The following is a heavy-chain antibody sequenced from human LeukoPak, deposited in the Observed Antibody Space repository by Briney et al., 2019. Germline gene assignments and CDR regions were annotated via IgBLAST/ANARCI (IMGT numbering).Heavy chain of an antibody. V-gene: IGHV1-2*02. Sequence: ASVTVSFKASGYTFTGYYMHWVRQAPGQGLEWMGWINPNSGGTNYAQKFQGRVTMTRDTSISTAYMELSRLRSDDTAVYYCARGSLDPDYGDYVGPNYYYYYYMDVWGKGTTVTVSS. D-gene: IGHD4-17*01. CDR1: GYTFTGYY. CDR2: INPNSGGT. CDR3: ARGSLDPDYGDYVGPNYYYYYYMDV. J-gene: IGHJ6*03.